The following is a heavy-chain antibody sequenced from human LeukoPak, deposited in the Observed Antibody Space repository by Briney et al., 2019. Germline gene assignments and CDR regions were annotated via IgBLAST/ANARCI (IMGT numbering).Heavy chain of an antibody. CDR2: IKSKTDGGTT. CDR3: TSEYYDFWSGYYTPNFDY. V-gene: IGHV3-15*07. CDR1: GFTFSNAW. D-gene: IGHD3-3*01. Sequence: GGSLRLSCAASGFTFSNAWMNWVRQDPGKGLEWVGRIKSKTDGGTTDYAAPVKGRFTISRDDSKNTLYLQMNSLKTEDTAVYYCTSEYYDFWSGYYTPNFDYWGQGTLVTVSS. J-gene: IGHJ4*02.